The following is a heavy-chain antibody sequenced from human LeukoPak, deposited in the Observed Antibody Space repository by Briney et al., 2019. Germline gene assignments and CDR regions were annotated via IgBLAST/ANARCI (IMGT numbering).Heavy chain of an antibody. Sequence: GGSLRLSCAASGFTVSSNYMSRVRQAPGKGLEWVSVIYSGGSTYYADSVKGRFTISRDNSKNTLYLQMNSLRAGDTAVYYCASLYSGYDSTYFDYWGQGTLVTVSS. CDR1: GFTVSSNY. J-gene: IGHJ4*02. V-gene: IGHV3-53*01. D-gene: IGHD5-12*01. CDR3: ASLYSGYDSTYFDY. CDR2: IYSGGST.